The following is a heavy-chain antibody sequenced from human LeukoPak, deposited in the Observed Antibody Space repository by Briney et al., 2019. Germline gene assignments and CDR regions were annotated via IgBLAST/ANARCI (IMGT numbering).Heavy chain of an antibody. D-gene: IGHD5-18*01. CDR1: GGSISSGSYY. J-gene: IGHJ4*02. CDR3: ARGGVQLWLRRLDY. Sequence: SETLSLTCTVSGGSISSGSYYWSWIRQPAGKGLEWIGRIYTSGSTNYNPSLKSRVTISVDTSKNQFSLKLSSVTAADTAVYYCARGGVQLWLRRLDYWGQGTLVTVSS. V-gene: IGHV4-61*02. CDR2: IYTSGST.